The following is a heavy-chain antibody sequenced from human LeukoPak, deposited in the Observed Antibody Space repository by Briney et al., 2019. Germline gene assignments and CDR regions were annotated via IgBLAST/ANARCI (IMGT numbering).Heavy chain of an antibody. CDR1: GGTFSSYA. J-gene: IGHJ3*02. V-gene: IGHV1-69*13. CDR3: ASLSFRKRDIVVVPAAMLDAFDI. Sequence: SVKASCKASGGTFSSYAISWVRQAPGQGLEWMGGIIPIFGTANYAQKFRGRVTITADESTSTAYMELSSLRSEDTAVYYCASLSFRKRDIVVVPAAMLDAFDIWGQGTMVTVSS. D-gene: IGHD2-2*01. CDR2: IIPIFGTA.